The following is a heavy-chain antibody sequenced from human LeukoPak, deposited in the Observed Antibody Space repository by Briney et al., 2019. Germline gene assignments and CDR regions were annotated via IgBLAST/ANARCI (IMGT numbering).Heavy chain of an antibody. CDR1: GFTFSSYA. Sequence: PGGSLRLSCAASGFTFSSYAMSWARHARGGGLGWVSCISASGSGTYYADSMKGRFTISRDSSKNTLYLQMNSLRAEDTAIYYCAKNLESYGDSATDYWGQGTLVTVSS. J-gene: IGHJ4*02. D-gene: IGHD4-17*01. CDR2: ISASGSGT. V-gene: IGHV3-23*01. CDR3: AKNLESYGDSATDY.